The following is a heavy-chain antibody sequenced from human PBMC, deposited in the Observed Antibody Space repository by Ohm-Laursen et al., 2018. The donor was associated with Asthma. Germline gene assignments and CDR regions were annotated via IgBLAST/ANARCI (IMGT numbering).Heavy chain of an antibody. J-gene: IGHJ4*02. CDR2: ISHSGAA. D-gene: IGHD6-19*01. CDR1: GYTFSRYS. CDR3: ARSIGWYSLDL. Sequence: ESLRLSCSASGYTFSRYSIHWVRQPPGKGLEWIAEISHSGAASFNPSLTSRVTISLDKSKTHFSLELTSVTAADTAVYYCARSIGWYSLDLWGQGTLVTVSS. V-gene: IGHV4/OR15-8*01.